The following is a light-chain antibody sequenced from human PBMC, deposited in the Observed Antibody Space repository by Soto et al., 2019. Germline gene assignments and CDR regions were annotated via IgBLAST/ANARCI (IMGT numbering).Light chain of an antibody. Sequence: QSVLTQPPSASGSPGQSVTISCTGTSSDVGGYNFVSWYQQHPGKAPKFMIYEVSKRPSGVPDRFSGSKSGNTASLTVSGLQAEDEAVYYCSSYAGGIKWVFGGGTKVTVL. J-gene: IGLJ3*02. CDR2: EVS. V-gene: IGLV2-8*01. CDR1: SSDVGGYNF. CDR3: SSYAGGIKWV.